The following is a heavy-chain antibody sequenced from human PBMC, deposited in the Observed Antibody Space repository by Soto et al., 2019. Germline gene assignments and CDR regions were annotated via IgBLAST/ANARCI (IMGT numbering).Heavy chain of an antibody. J-gene: IGHJ6*02. D-gene: IGHD6-13*01. Sequence: SETLSLTCTVSGGSVSSGGYSWNWIRQPPGKGLEWIGYVYYSENTKYNPSLKSRVTISVDTSKDQISLKLTSVTAADTAVYYCARLGAFYSSSWNYYYYGMDVWGQGTTVTVSS. CDR2: VYYSENT. CDR1: GGSVSSGGYS. V-gene: IGHV4-61*08. CDR3: ARLGAFYSSSWNYYYYGMDV.